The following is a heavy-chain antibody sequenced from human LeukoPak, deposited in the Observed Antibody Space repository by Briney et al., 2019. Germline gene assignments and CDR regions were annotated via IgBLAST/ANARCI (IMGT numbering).Heavy chain of an antibody. D-gene: IGHD5-24*01. CDR1: GFTFSSYA. Sequence: GRSLRLSCAASGFTFSSYAMHWVRQAPGKGLEWVSVIYGGGNIYYADSVKGRFTISRDNSKNTLYLRMNSLRAEDTAVYYCARGAGYNYPYYFDYWGQGTLVTVSS. CDR2: IYGGGNI. J-gene: IGHJ4*02. CDR3: ARGAGYNYPYYFDY. V-gene: IGHV3-53*01.